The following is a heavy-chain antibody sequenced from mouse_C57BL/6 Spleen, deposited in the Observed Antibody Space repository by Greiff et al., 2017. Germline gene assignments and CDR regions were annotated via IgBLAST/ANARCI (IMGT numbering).Heavy chain of an antibody. CDR2: IYPSDSET. V-gene: IGHV1-61*01. J-gene: IGHJ4*01. CDR1: GYTFTSYW. D-gene: IGHD2-12*01. CDR3: ARRPYYNAMDY. Sequence: QVKLQQPGAELVRPGSSVTLSCKASGYTFTSYWMDWVKQRPGKGLEWIGNIYPSDSETHYNQKLKDKDTLTVDKSASTAYMQLSILTSEDSAVYYCARRPYYNAMDYWGQGTSVTVSS.